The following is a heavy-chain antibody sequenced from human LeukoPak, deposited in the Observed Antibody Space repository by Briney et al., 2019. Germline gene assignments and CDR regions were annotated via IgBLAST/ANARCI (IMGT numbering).Heavy chain of an antibody. V-gene: IGHV3-23*01. J-gene: IGHJ3*02. Sequence: GGSLRLSCAASGFTFSNFGMSWVRQAPGKGLEWVSALSGSGTSTYYADSVKGRFTISRDNSKNTLYLQMNSLRAEDTAVYYCARIGYGEGAFDIWGQGTMVTVSS. CDR1: GFTFSNFG. CDR2: LSGSGTST. CDR3: ARIGYGEGAFDI. D-gene: IGHD4-17*01.